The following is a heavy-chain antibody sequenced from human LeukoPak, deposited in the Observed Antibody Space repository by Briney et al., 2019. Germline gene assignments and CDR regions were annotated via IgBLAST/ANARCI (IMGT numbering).Heavy chain of an antibody. CDR2: IYYSGNT. CDR1: GVSISSSNSY. CDR3: ARSMGLELPGYYYYYYMDV. J-gene: IGHJ6*03. Sequence: SETLSLTCTVSGVSISSSNSYWGWIRQPPGKGLEWIGSIYYSGNTYYNASLKSQVSISIDTSKNQFSLQLNSVTPEDTAVYYCARSMGLELPGYYYYYYMDVWGKGTTVTVSS. V-gene: IGHV4-39*01. D-gene: IGHD1-7*01.